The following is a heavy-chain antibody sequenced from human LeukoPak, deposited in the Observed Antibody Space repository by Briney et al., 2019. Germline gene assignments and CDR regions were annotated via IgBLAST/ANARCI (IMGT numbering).Heavy chain of an antibody. CDR1: GYTFTNYD. CDR2: MNPNSGNS. Sequence: ASVKVSCKASGYTFTNYDINWVRRATGQGLEWMGYMNPNSGNSAYAQKFQGRVTITTDASISTAHMELSGLRSEDTALYYCAREGLDYWGQGTLVTVSS. CDR3: AREGLDY. J-gene: IGHJ4*02. V-gene: IGHV1-8*03.